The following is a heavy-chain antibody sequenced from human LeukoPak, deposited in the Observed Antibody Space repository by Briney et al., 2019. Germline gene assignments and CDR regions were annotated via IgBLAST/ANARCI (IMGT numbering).Heavy chain of an antibody. Sequence: SETLSLTCTVSGGSISSYYWSWIRQPPGKGLEWIGYIYYSGSTNYNPSLKSRVTISVDTSKNQFSLKLSSVTAADTAVYHCARVPHDYSNYYMDVWGKGTTVTVSS. D-gene: IGHD4-11*01. CDR3: ARVPHDYSNYYMDV. V-gene: IGHV4-59*01. CDR2: IYYSGST. CDR1: GGSISSYY. J-gene: IGHJ6*03.